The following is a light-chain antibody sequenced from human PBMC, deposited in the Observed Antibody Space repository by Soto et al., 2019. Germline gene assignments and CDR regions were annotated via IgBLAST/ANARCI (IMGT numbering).Light chain of an antibody. CDR3: AAWDDNLNGPV. J-gene: IGLJ2*01. Sequence: QSVLNQPPSASGTPGQRVTISCSGSSSNIGGNSVNWYQHLPGTAPKILMYSDDERTSGVPDRFSGSKSGTSASLAISGLQSEDEADYYCAAWDDNLNGPVFGGGTKLTVL. V-gene: IGLV1-44*01. CDR2: SDD. CDR1: SSNIGGNS.